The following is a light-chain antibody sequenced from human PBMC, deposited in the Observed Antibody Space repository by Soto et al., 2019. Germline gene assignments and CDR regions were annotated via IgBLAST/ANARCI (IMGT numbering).Light chain of an antibody. V-gene: IGLV2-14*03. CDR3: TSYTTSSTYV. Sequence: QSALTQPASVSGSPGQSITISCTGTSSDVGNYDYVSWYQQYPGKAPKLMIYAVSRRPSGVSNRFSGSKSGNTASLTISGLQAEDEADNYCTSYTTSSTYVFGTGTKVTVL. CDR1: SSDVGNYDY. J-gene: IGLJ1*01. CDR2: AVS.